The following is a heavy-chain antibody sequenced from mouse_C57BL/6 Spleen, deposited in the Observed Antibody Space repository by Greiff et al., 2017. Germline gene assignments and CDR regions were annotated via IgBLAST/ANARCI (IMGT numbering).Heavy chain of an antibody. D-gene: IGHD2-14*01. J-gene: IGHJ4*01. Sequence: QVQLQQSGPELVKPGASVKISCKASGYAFSSSWMNWVKQRPGKGLEWIGRIYPGDGDTNYNGKFKGKATLTADKSSSTAYLQLSSLTSEDSAVYFCAREGVRRSYYAMDYWCQGTSVTVSS. CDR3: AREGVRRSYYAMDY. CDR1: GYAFSSSW. V-gene: IGHV1-82*01. CDR2: IYPGDGDT.